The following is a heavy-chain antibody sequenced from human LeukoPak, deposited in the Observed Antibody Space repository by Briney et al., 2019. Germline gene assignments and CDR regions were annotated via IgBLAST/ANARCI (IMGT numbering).Heavy chain of an antibody. J-gene: IGHJ6*02. Sequence: GGSLRLSCAASGFTFSSYAMHWVRQAPGKGLEWVAVISYDGSNIYYADSVKGRFTISRDNSKNTLYLQMNSLRAEDTAVYYCARDLRRLRYCSSTSCPPLYGMDVWGQGTTVTVSS. D-gene: IGHD2-2*01. CDR2: ISYDGSNI. CDR1: GFTFSSYA. CDR3: ARDLRRLRYCSSTSCPPLYGMDV. V-gene: IGHV3-30-3*01.